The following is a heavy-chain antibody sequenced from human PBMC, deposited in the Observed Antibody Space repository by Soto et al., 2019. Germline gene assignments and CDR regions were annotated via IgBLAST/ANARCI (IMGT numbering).Heavy chain of an antibody. J-gene: IGHJ4*02. Sequence: GGSLRLSCAASGFTFSTYEFNWVRQAPGRGLEWISYISVSGNIIKYADSVKGRFTISRDNAENSLHLHMSSLRVDDTAVYFCVRDIMSASAAASLDYWGQGTQVTVSS. CDR3: VRDIMSASAAASLDY. D-gene: IGHD6-13*01. CDR2: ISVSGNII. CDR1: GFTFSTYE. V-gene: IGHV3-48*03.